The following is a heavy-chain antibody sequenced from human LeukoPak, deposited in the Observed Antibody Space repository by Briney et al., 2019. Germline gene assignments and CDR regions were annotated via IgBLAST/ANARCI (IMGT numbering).Heavy chain of an antibody. Sequence: GASVKVSCKASGYTFTGYYMQWARQAPGQGLEWMGFINPSGSSAAYAQKFQGRLTMTRDMFTSTDYMELTSLTSDDTAVYYCAREGSGAAAAGTGWFDPWGQGTLVTVSS. J-gene: IGHJ5*02. CDR3: AREGSGAAAAGTGWFDP. CDR1: GYTFTGYY. D-gene: IGHD6-13*01. CDR2: INPSGSSA. V-gene: IGHV1-46*01.